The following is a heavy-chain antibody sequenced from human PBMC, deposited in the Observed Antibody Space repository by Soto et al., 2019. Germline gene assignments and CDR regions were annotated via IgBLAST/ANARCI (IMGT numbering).Heavy chain of an antibody. V-gene: IGHV3-30*18. CDR2: ISYDGSNK. Sequence: QVQLLESGGGVVQPGRSLRLSCAASGFTFSSYGMHWVRQAPGKGLEWVAVISYDGSNKYYEDSVKGRFTISRDNSKNTLYLQMNSLRAEDTAVYYCAKDRARYCGGGSCYSIFDFWGQGTLVTVSS. J-gene: IGHJ4*02. CDR3: AKDRARYCGGGSCYSIFDF. CDR1: GFTFSSYG. D-gene: IGHD2-15*01.